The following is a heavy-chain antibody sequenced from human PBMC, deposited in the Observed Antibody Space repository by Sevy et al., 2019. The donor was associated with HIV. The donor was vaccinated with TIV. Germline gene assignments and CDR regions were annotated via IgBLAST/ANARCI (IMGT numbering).Heavy chain of an antibody. CDR2: IKSETNGGAA. D-gene: IGHD4-4*01. J-gene: IGHJ4*02. CDR3: TTDLGFYSSK. CDR1: GITFSSAW. V-gene: IGHV3-15*01. Sequence: GGSLRLSCAASGITFSSAWMSWVRLVPGKGLEWLGRIKSETNGGAADYAAAVKGRFTISRDDSKETLYLQLNSLKTEDTAVYYCTTDLGFYSSKWGQGTLVTVSS.